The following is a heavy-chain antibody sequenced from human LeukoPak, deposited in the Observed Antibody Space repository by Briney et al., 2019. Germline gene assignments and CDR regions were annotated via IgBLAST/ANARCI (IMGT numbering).Heavy chain of an antibody. CDR1: GFTFSNNA. V-gene: IGHV3-23*01. D-gene: IGHD2-21*01. CDR3: AKDFRIGYSAHFDY. Sequence: GGSLRLSYAASGFTFSNNAMSWVRQAPEKGLEFVSGIYENGGTTYYADSVKGRFSISRDNSKNTLYLQMDSLRGEDTAVYYCAKDFRIGYSAHFDYWGQGALVTVSS. J-gene: IGHJ4*02. CDR2: IYENGGTT.